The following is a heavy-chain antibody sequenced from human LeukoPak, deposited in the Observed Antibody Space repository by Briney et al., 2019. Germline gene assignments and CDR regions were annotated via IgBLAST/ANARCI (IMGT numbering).Heavy chain of an antibody. CDR3: ARAYRSSGIGY. CDR1: GFTFSTYW. Sequence: GGSLRLSCAAAGFTFSTYWMQWVRQAPGKGLVWVSRINSDGSSTSYADSVKGRFTISRDNAKNTLYLQMNSLRAADTAVYYCARAYRSSGIGYWRQGTLVTVSS. V-gene: IGHV3-74*01. J-gene: IGHJ4*02. D-gene: IGHD6-13*01. CDR2: INSDGSST.